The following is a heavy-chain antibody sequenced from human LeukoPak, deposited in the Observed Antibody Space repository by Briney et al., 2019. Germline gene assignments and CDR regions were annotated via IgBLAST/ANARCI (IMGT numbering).Heavy chain of an antibody. CDR3: ARDNGEWWFGELESLQALDV. D-gene: IGHD3-10*01. CDR1: GFTFSSYS. J-gene: IGHJ6*02. V-gene: IGHV3-48*04. Sequence: PGGSLRLSCAASGFTFSSYSMNWVRQAPGKGLEWVSYISSSSSTIYYADSVKGRFTISRDNAKNSLYLQMNSLRAEDTAVYYCARDNGEWWFGELESLQALDVWGQGTTVTVSS. CDR2: ISSSSSTI.